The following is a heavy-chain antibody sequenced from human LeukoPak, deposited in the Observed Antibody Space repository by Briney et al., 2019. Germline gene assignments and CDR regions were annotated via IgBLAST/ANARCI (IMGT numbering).Heavy chain of an antibody. CDR1: GYTFTSYG. CDR3: AKETVYYGWGCYHPVFDY. D-gene: IGHD3-10*01. CDR2: ISAYNGNT. J-gene: IGHJ4*02. Sequence: ASVKVSCKASGYTFTSYGISWVRQAPGQGLEWMGWISAYNGNTNYAQKLQGRVTMTTDTSTSTAYMELRSLRSDDTAVYYCAKETVYYGWGCYHPVFDYWARETLVTVPS. V-gene: IGHV1-18*01.